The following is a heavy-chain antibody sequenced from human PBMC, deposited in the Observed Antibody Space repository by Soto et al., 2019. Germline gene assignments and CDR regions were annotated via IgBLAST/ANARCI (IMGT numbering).Heavy chain of an antibody. J-gene: IGHJ4*02. V-gene: IGHV1-69*13. D-gene: IGHD4-17*01. CDR1: GGTFSSYA. CDR2: IIPIFGTA. CDR3: ARVGGYGDIRSYFDY. Sequence: GASVKVSCKASGGTFSSYAISWVRQTPGQGLEWMGGIIPIFGTANYAQKFQGRVTITADESTSTAYMELSSLRSEDTAVYYCARVGGYGDIRSYFDYWGQGTLVTVSS.